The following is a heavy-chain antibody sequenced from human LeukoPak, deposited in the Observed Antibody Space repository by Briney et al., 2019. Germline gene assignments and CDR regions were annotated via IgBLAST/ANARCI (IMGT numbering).Heavy chain of an antibody. V-gene: IGHV1-8*01. Sequence: GASVKVSCKASGYTFTSYDLNWVRQATGQGREWMGWMNPNSGNTGYAQKFQGRVTMTRNTSISTAYMELSSLRSEDTAVYYCARGKGYVTMVRGRYMDVWGKGTTVTISS. CDR3: ARGKGYVTMVRGRYMDV. CDR1: GYTFTSYD. CDR2: MNPNSGNT. J-gene: IGHJ6*03. D-gene: IGHD3-10*01.